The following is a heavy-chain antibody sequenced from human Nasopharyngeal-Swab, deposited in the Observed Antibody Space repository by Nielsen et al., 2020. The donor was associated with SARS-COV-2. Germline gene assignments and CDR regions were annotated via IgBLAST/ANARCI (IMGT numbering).Heavy chain of an antibody. D-gene: IGHD3-10*01. Sequence: SETLSLTCTVSGGSISSYYWSWIRQPPGKGLEWIGYIYYSGSTNYNPSLKSRVTISVDTSKNQFSLKLSSVTAADTAVYYCAKDTTGFGELSPCYWGQGTLVTVSS. CDR3: AKDTTGFGELSPCY. CDR2: IYYSGST. V-gene: IGHV4-59*01. CDR1: GGSISSYY. J-gene: IGHJ4*02.